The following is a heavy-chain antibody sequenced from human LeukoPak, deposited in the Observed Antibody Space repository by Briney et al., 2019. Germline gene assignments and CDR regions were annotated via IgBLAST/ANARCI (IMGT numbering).Heavy chain of an antibody. CDR1: GGSISSSSYY. D-gene: IGHD3-10*01. CDR3: ARLGQSGSYLGSNWFDP. Sequence: SETLSLTCTVSGGSISSSSYYWGWLRQPPGKGGEGIGSIYYSGSTYYTPSLKSRVTISVDTSKNQFSLKLSSVTAADTAVYYCARLGQSGSYLGSNWFDPWGQGTLVTVSS. V-gene: IGHV4-39*01. CDR2: IYYSGST. J-gene: IGHJ5*02.